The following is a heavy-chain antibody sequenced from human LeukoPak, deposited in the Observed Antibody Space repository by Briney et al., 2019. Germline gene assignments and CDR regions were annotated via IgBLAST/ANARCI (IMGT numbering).Heavy chain of an antibody. J-gene: IGHJ6*03. V-gene: IGHV4-4*02. CDR2: IYHSGST. Sequence: SGTLSLTCAVSGGSISSSNWWSWVRQPPGKGLEWIGEIYHSGSTNYNPSLKSRVTISVDKSKNQFSLKLSSVTAADTAVYYCARRGWSNYYYSYYMDVWGKGTTVTISS. D-gene: IGHD6-19*01. CDR3: ARRGWSNYYYSYYMDV. CDR1: GGSISSSNW.